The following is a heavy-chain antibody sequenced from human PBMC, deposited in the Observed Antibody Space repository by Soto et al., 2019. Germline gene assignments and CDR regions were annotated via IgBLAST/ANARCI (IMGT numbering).Heavy chain of an antibody. CDR2: ISYDGSNK. CDR1: GFTFSSYA. J-gene: IGHJ6*02. V-gene: IGHV3-30-3*01. CDR3: ARDRGYYDSSGPERGYGMDV. D-gene: IGHD3-22*01. Sequence: GWSLRLSCAASGFTFSSYAMLWVRQAPGKGLEWVAVISYDGSNKYYADSVKGRFTISRDNSKNTLYLQMNSLRAEDTAVYYCARDRGYYDSSGPERGYGMDVWGQGTTVTVSS.